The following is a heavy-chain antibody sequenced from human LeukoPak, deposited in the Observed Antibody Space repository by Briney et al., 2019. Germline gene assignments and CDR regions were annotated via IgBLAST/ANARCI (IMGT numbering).Heavy chain of an antibody. J-gene: IGHJ6*03. CDR3: ARGPEKSGGYYYYYYMDV. D-gene: IGHD3-3*01. Sequence: SETLSLTCTVPGGSISSYYWSWIRQPPGKGLEWIGYIYYSGSTNYNPSLKSRVTISVDTSKNQFSLKLSSVTAADTAVYYCARGPEKSGGYYYYYYMDVWGKGTTVTVSS. V-gene: IGHV4-59*01. CDR2: IYYSGST. CDR1: GGSISSYY.